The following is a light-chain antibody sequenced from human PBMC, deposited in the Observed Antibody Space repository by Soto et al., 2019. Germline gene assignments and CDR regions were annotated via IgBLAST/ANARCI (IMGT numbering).Light chain of an antibody. CDR3: EQYKEWPPFT. CDR1: QNIISN. J-gene: IGKJ5*01. CDR2: GAS. Sequence: EIVMTHSPATLSVSPGEIATLSCRASQNIISNVAWYQQKPGQAPRLLILGASTRATDIPARFSGSGSGTEFTLSISSLQSEDFAVYYCEQYKEWPPFTFGQGTRLEIK. V-gene: IGKV3-15*01.